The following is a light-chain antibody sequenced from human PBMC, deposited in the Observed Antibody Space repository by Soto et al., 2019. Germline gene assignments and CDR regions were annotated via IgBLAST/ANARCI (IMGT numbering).Light chain of an antibody. J-gene: IGKJ1*01. CDR3: RQATHWPLT. V-gene: IGKV2-30*01. Sequence: DVVMTQSPLSLPVTLGQPAAISCRSSQSLVYSDGNTYLNWFQQMPGQSQRRQISNVSNRDSGVPDKLNSSGSGTDVTQKLSRGEADDVGFYYSRQATHWPLTVRQGTKVQIK. CDR2: NVS. CDR1: QSLVYSDGNTY.